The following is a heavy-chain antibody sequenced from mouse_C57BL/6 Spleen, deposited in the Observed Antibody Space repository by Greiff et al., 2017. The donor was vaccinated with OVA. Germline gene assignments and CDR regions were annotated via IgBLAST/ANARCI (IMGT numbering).Heavy chain of an antibody. V-gene: IGHV1-81*01. J-gene: IGHJ4*01. CDR2: IYPRSGNT. CDR3: ARYHTAQATDAMDY. D-gene: IGHD3-2*02. Sequence: VQLQQSGAELARPGASVKLSCKASGYTFTSYGISWVKQRTGQGLEWIGEIYPRSGNTYYNEKFKGKATLTADKSSSTAYMELRSLTSVDSAVYFCARYHTAQATDAMDYWGQGTSVTVSS. CDR1: GYTFTSYG.